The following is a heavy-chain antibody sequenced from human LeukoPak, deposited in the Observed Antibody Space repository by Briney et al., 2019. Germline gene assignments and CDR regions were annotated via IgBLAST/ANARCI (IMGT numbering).Heavy chain of an antibody. V-gene: IGHV3-64D*06. CDR1: RFSLSSYN. Sequence: PGGSLRLSCSASRFSLSSYNMHWVRQAPRKGLEFVSGVSSDWGTTDYADSARDRFTISRDNSKNTLYLQMSSLRAEDTAIYYCVRGLYGLGWDYWGPGTLVTVSS. CDR2: VSSDWGTT. D-gene: IGHD3-10*01. CDR3: VRGLYGLGWDY. J-gene: IGHJ4*02.